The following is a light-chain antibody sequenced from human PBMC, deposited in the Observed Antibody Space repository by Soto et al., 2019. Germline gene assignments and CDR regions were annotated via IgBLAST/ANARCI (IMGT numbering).Light chain of an antibody. CDR2: EVS. Sequence: QSALTQPASVSGSPGQSITISCTGTSNDIGRYKFVSWYQQYPDKAPKLMIYEVSNRPPGVSDRFSGSKSGKTASLTISGPQAEDEADYYCSSYTSSTTWVFGGGTKVTVL. J-gene: IGLJ3*02. V-gene: IGLV2-14*01. CDR1: SNDIGRYKF. CDR3: SSYTSSTTWV.